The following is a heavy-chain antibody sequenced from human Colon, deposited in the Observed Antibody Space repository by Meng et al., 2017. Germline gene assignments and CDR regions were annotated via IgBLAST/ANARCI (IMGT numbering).Heavy chain of an antibody. V-gene: IGHV5-51*01. CDR2: INPVNSDT. CDR3: AIRPAITGAPFQY. Sequence: KASCKGSGYSFTSYWIGWVRQMPGKGLEWIALINPVNSDTRYGPSFQGQVAIPVDTSINTAHLQLTTLKASDTALYYCAIRPAITGAPFQYWGQGTLVTVSS. CDR1: GYSFTSYW. D-gene: IGHD1-14*01. J-gene: IGHJ4*02.